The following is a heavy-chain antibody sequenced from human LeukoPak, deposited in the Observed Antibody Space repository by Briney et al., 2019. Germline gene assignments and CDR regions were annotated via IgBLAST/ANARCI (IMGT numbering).Heavy chain of an antibody. J-gene: IGHJ4*02. D-gene: IGHD6-6*01. V-gene: IGHV3-30*04. CDR3: ARDRIAARPVSEVFDY. CDR1: GFTFSSYA. Sequence: TGGSLRLSCAASGFTFSSYAMHWVRQAPGKGLEWVAVISYDGSNKHYADSVKGRFTISRDNSKNTLYLQMNSLRAEDTAVYYCARDRIAARPVSEVFDYWGQGTLVTVSS. CDR2: ISYDGSNK.